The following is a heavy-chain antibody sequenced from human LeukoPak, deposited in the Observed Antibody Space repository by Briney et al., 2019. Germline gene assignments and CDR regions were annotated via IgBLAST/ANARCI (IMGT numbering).Heavy chain of an antibody. J-gene: IGHJ3*02. CDR1: GGSISSYY. V-gene: IGHV4-59*01. D-gene: IGHD2-2*01. CDR3: ARPVVPADDDAFDI. Sequence: SETLSLTCTVSGGSISSYYWSWIWQPPGKGLEWIGYIYYSGSTNYNPSLKSRVTISVDTSKNQFSLKLSSVTAADMAVYYCARPVVPADDDAFDIWGQATMVTVSS. CDR2: IYYSGST.